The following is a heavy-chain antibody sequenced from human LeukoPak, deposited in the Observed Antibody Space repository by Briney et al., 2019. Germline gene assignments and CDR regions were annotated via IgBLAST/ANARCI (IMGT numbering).Heavy chain of an antibody. CDR2: INPSGGST. CDR1: GYTFTSYY. V-gene: IGHV1-46*01. J-gene: IGHJ5*02. Sequence: GASVKVSCKASGYTFTSYYMHWVRQAPGQGPEWMGIINPSGGSTSYAQKFQGRVTMTEDTSTDTAYMELSSLRSEDTAVYYCATTNSSSWYRLNNWFDPWGQGTLVTVSS. CDR3: ATTNSSSWYRLNNWFDP. D-gene: IGHD6-13*01.